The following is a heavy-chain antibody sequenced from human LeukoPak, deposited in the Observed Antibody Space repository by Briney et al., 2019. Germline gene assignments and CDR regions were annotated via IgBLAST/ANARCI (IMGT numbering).Heavy chain of an antibody. CDR1: GFTFSSYS. V-gene: IGHV3-74*01. D-gene: IGHD6-19*01. CDR3: ARGLAVAGSSWFDP. CDR2: INSDGSSR. J-gene: IGHJ5*02. Sequence: GGSLRLSCAASGFTFSSYSMNWVRQAPGKGLVWVSRINSDGSSRSYVDSVMGRFTISRDNAKNTLYLQLDSLRAEDTAVYYCARGLAVAGSSWFDPWGQGTLVSVSS.